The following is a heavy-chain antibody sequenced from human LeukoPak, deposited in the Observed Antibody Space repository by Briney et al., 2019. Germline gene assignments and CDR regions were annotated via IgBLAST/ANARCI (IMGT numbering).Heavy chain of an antibody. D-gene: IGHD2-21*02. Sequence: GSLRLSCAASGSYWMRWVRQAPGKGLVWVSHINSDGSWTSYADSVKGRFTISKDNAKNTVYLQMNSLRAEDTAVYYCARFRTWGDKAFDYWGQGTLVTVSS. V-gene: IGHV3-74*01. CDR3: ARFRTWGDKAFDY. CDR2: INSDGSWT. J-gene: IGHJ4*02. CDR1: GSYW.